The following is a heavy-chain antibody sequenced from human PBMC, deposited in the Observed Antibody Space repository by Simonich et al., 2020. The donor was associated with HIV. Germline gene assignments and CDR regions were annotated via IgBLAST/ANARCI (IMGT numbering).Heavy chain of an antibody. CDR2: ISAYNVNT. J-gene: IGHJ6*03. CDR3: ARGSPQDPYYYYYYMDV. V-gene: IGHV1-18*01. D-gene: IGHD2-15*01. CDR1: GYIFTSYA. Sequence: QVHLVQSGAEVKKPGASVKVSCKASGYIFTSYAISWVRQAPGKGLEGMGWISAYNVNTNYAQKLQGRGTMTTDTATSTAYMELRSLRSDDTAVYYCARGSPQDPYYYYYYMDVWGKGTTVTVSS.